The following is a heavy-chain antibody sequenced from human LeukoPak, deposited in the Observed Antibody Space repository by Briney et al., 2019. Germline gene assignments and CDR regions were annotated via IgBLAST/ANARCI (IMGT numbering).Heavy chain of an antibody. CDR1: GYTFTGYY. V-gene: IGHV1-2*06. D-gene: IGHD5-24*01. J-gene: IGHJ4*02. CDR2: INPNSGGT. Sequence: GASVKVSCKASGYTFTGYYMHWVRQAPGQGLEWMGRINPNSGGTNYAQKFQGRVTMTRDTSISTAYMELSRLRSDDTAVYYCARDAALWPEPDSHRDGSDYWGQGTLVTVSS. CDR3: ARDAALWPEPDSHRDGSDY.